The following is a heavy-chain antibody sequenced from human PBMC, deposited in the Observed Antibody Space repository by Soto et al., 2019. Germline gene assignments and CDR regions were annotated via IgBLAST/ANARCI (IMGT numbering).Heavy chain of an antibody. J-gene: IGHJ3*02. CDR3: ARVAGYCSSTSCRRGAFDI. V-gene: IGHV3-21*01. CDR1: GFTFSIYA. Sequence: GGSLRLSCAASGFTFSIYAMSWVRQAPGKGLEWVSSISSSSSYIYYADSVKGRFTISRDNAKNSLYLQMNSLRAEDTAVYYCARVAGYCSSTSCRRGAFDIWGQGTMVTVSS. D-gene: IGHD2-2*01. CDR2: ISSSSSYI.